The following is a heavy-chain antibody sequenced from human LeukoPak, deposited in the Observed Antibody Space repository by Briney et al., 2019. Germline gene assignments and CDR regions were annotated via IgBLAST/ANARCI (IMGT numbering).Heavy chain of an antibody. CDR2: IKQDGGEK. CDR3: ARARSEAKRTFDY. V-gene: IGHV3-7*01. Sequence: GGSLRLSCAASGFTFSSYAMSWVRQAPGKGLEWVANIKQDGGEKYYVDSVKGRFTISRDNAKKSLYLQMNSLRVEDTAVYYCARARSEAKRTFDYWGQGTLVTVSS. J-gene: IGHJ4*02. CDR1: GFTFSSYA. D-gene: IGHD3/OR15-3a*01.